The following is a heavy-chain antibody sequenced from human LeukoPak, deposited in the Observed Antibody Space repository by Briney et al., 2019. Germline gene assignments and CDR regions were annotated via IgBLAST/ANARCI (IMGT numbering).Heavy chain of an antibody. CDR3: ARGGVEKATVMGFDY. D-gene: IGHD5-24*01. J-gene: IGHJ4*02. V-gene: IGHV3-21*01. Sequence: GGSLRLSCAASGFTFSSYSMNWVRQAPGKGLEWVSSISSSSSYIYYADSVKGRFTISRDNAKNSLYLQMNSLRAEDTAVYYCARGGVEKATVMGFDYWGQGTLVTVSS. CDR2: ISSSSSYI. CDR1: GFTFSSYS.